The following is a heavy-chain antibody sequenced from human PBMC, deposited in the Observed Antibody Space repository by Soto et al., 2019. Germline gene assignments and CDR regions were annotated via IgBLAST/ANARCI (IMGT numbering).Heavy chain of an antibody. CDR1: GFTFSNYT. CDR2: ISSSSLYI. Sequence: RVSCAASGFTFSNYTINWVRQAPGKGLEWVSAISSSSLYIYYADSVKGRFTISRDNAKNSLYLQMNSLGAEDTAVYYCARANYDFWSGYSNYFGMDVWGQGTTVTVSS. J-gene: IGHJ6*02. CDR3: ARANYDFWSGYSNYFGMDV. D-gene: IGHD3-3*01. V-gene: IGHV3-21*01.